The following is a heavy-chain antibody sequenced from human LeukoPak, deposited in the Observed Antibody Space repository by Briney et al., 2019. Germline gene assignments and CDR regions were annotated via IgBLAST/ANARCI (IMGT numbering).Heavy chain of an antibody. CDR2: IKQDGSEK. J-gene: IGHJ5*02. V-gene: IGHV3-7*01. CDR3: ARWVVVPASKTLPPPYNWFDP. D-gene: IGHD2-2*01. CDR1: GFTFSSYW. Sequence: GGSLRLSCAASGFTFSSYWMSWVRQAPGKGLEWVANIKQDGSEKYYVDSVKGRFTISRDNAKNSLYLQMNSLRAEDTAVYYCARWVVVPASKTLPPPYNWFDPWGKGTLVTVSS.